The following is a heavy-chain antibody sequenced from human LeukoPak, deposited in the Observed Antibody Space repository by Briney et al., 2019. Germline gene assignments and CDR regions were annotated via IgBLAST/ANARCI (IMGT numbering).Heavy chain of an antibody. V-gene: IGHV3-48*01. D-gene: IGHD1-1*01. CDR1: GFTFSSYN. CDR3: AKNDFFDY. CDR2: ISSDSSTI. J-gene: IGHJ4*02. Sequence: PGGSLRLSCAASGFTFSSYNMNWVRQAPGKGLEWVSYISSDSSTINYGDSVKGRFTISRDNAKNSLYLQMNSLRAGDTAVYYCAKNDFFDYWGQGTLVTVSS.